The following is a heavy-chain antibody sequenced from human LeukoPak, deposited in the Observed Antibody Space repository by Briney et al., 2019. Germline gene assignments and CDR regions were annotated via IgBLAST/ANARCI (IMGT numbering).Heavy chain of an antibody. V-gene: IGHV4-61*01. J-gene: IGHJ4*02. D-gene: IGHD3-10*01. Sequence: SETLSLTCTVSGGSISSSSYYWSWIRQPPGKGLEWIGYIYYTGSTYYNPSLKSRVTISADTSKNQFSLRLTSVTAADTAVYYCAREGSGSYGFDYWGQGTLVTVSS. CDR2: IYYTGST. CDR3: AREGSGSYGFDY. CDR1: GGSISSSSYY.